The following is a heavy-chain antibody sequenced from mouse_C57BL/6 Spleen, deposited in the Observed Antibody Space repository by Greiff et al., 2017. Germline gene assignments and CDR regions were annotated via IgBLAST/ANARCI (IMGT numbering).Heavy chain of an antibody. V-gene: IGHV1-54*01. D-gene: IGHD2-10*01. CDR3: AKGPYSAMDY. CDR2: INPGSGGT. CDR1: GYAFTNYL. Sequence: QVQLQQSGAELVRPGTSVKVSCKASGYAFTNYLIEWVKQRPGQGLEWIGVINPGSGGTNYNEKFKGKATLTADKSSSTAYMQLSSLTSEDSAVYFCAKGPYSAMDYWGQGTSVTVSS. J-gene: IGHJ4*01.